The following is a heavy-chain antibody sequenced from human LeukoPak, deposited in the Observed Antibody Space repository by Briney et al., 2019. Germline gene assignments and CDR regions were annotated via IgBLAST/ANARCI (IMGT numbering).Heavy chain of an antibody. D-gene: IGHD3-22*01. CDR3: ARVSYYDSSGYSLRYYGMDV. CDR1: GFTFSSFW. V-gene: IGHV3-7*01. J-gene: IGHJ6*02. CDR2: IKQDGSEK. Sequence: GGSLRLSCATSGFTFSSFWMSWVRQAPGKGLEWAANIKQDGSEKYYVDSVKGRFTISRDNAKNSLYLQMNSLRAEDTAMYYCARVSYYDSSGYSLRYYGMDVWGQGTTVTVSS.